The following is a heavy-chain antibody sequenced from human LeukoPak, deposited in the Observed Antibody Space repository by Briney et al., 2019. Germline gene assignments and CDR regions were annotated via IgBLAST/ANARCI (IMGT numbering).Heavy chain of an antibody. D-gene: IGHD3-16*02. J-gene: IGHJ4*02. CDR1: GFTFSNYA. Sequence: PGGSLRLSCAASGFTFSNYAMAWVRQAPGKGLEWVSTISGSGGNTYYADSVKGRFTISRDNSKNTLYLQMNSLRAEDTAVYYCAKDRNYPNFDYWGQGTLVTVSS. V-gene: IGHV3-23*01. CDR2: ISGSGGNT. CDR3: AKDRNYPNFDY.